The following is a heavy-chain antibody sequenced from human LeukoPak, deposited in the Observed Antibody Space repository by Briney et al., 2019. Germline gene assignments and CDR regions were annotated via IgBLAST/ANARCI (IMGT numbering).Heavy chain of an antibody. CDR2: IWYDGSNK. CDR1: GFTFSSYG. V-gene: IGHV3-33*01. Sequence: GGSLRLSCAASGFTFSSYGMHWVRQAPGKGLEWVAVIWYDGSNKYYADSVKGRFTIPRDNSKNTLYLQMNSLRAEDTAVYYCARGHYDFWSGYPTYYYYYGMDVWGQGTTVTVSS. D-gene: IGHD3-3*01. CDR3: ARGHYDFWSGYPTYYYYYGMDV. J-gene: IGHJ6*02.